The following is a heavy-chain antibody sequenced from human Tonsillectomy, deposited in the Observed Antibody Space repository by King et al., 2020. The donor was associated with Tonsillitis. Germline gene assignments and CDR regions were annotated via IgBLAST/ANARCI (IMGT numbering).Heavy chain of an antibody. CDR3: AKAEGYDGSGYYFDY. J-gene: IGHJ4*02. V-gene: IGHV3-9*01. Sequence: VQLVESGGGLVQPGRSLRLSCAASGFTFDNYGMHWVRQAPGKGLEWVSGISWNGGSIGYADSVKGRFTISRDNAKNSRYLQMNSLRAEDTALYYIAKAEGYDGSGYYFDYWGQGTLVTVSS. D-gene: IGHD3-22*01. CDR2: ISWNGGSI. CDR1: GFTFDNYG.